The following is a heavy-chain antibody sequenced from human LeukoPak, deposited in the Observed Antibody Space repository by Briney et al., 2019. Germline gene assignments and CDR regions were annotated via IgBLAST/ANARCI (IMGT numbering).Heavy chain of an antibody. CDR2: INPNSGGT. Sequence: AAVKVSCKGSGYTFTGYYMHWVRQAPGHGIEWMGWINPNSGGTNYARKFQGRVTMTRDTSISTAYMELSRLRSDDTAVYYGAIILSYGSGSYYRVIDAFDIWGQGTMVTVSS. CDR3: AIILSYGSGSYYRVIDAFDI. V-gene: IGHV1-2*02. J-gene: IGHJ3*02. D-gene: IGHD3-10*01. CDR1: GYTFTGYY.